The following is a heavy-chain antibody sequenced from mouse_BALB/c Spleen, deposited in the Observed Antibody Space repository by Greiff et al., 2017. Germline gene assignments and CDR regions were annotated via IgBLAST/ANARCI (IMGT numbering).Heavy chain of an antibody. CDR2: IHYSGST. V-gene: IGHV3-1*02. Sequence: EVKLVESGPDLVKPSQSLSLTCTVTGYSFTSGYSWHWIRKFPGSQLGWMVNIHYSGSTNYNPSFKGRISITRDTSKSQFFLQFNSVTTEDTAIYYCAREGIKAGTDYWGQGTMVTVSA. J-gene: IGHJ2*01. CDR1: GYSFTSGYS. D-gene: IGHD2-14*01. CDR3: AREGIKAGTDY.